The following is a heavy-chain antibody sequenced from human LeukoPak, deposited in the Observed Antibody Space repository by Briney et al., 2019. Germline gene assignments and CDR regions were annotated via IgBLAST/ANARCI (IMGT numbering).Heavy chain of an antibody. J-gene: IGHJ6*02. CDR3: ARDAYIVVVPAAGLYGMDV. V-gene: IGHV3-30-3*01. CDR1: GFTFSSYW. CDR2: ISYDGSNK. D-gene: IGHD2-2*01. Sequence: GGSLRLSCAASGFTFSSYWMHWVRQAPGKGLEWVAVISYDGSNKYYADSVKGRFTISRDNSKNTLYLQMNSLRAEDTAVYYCARDAYIVVVPAAGLYGMDVWGQGTTVTVSS.